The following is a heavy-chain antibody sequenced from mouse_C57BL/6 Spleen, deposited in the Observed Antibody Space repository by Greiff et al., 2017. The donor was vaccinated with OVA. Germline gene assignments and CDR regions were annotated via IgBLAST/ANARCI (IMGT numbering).Heavy chain of an antibody. CDR3: ARAGDYGFFAY. J-gene: IGHJ3*01. D-gene: IGHD2-4*01. CDR1: GYAFSSSW. V-gene: IGHV1-82*01. Sequence: VQLQQSGPELVKPGASVKISCKASGYAFSSSWMNWVKQRPGKGLEWIGRIYPGDGDTNYNGKFKGKATLTADKSSSTAYMQLSSLTSEDSAVYFCARAGDYGFFAYWGQGTLVTVSA. CDR2: IYPGDGDT.